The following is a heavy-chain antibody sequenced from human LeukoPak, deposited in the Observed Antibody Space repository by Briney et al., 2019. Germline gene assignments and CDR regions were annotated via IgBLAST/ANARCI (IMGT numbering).Heavy chain of an antibody. CDR2: ISTYNGNT. CDR1: GYTFSNYG. J-gene: IGHJ5*02. V-gene: IGHV1-18*01. CDR3: ARIGSSSTSCYGNSVDP. Sequence: ASVKVSCKASGYTFSNYGFNWVRQAPGQGLEWMGWISTYNGNTLYAQKFQGRVTMTTDTSTTTAYMELRSLRSDDTAVYYCARIGSSSTSCYGNSVDPWGQGTLVTVSS. D-gene: IGHD2-2*01.